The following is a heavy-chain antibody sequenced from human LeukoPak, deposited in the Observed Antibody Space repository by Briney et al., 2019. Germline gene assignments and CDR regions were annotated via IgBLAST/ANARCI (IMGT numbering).Heavy chain of an antibody. CDR1: GFTFDDYA. Sequence: PGGSLRLSCAASGFTFDDYAMHWVRQAPGKGLEWVSGISWNSGSIGYADSVKGRFTISRDNAKNSLYLQMNSLRAEDTALYYCAKDDTSSTSGETHFDYWGQGTLVTVSS. CDR2: ISWNSGSI. J-gene: IGHJ4*02. D-gene: IGHD2-2*01. CDR3: AKDDTSSTSGETHFDY. V-gene: IGHV3-9*01.